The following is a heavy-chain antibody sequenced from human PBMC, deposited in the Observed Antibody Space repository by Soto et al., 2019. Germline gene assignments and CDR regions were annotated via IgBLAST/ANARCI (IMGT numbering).Heavy chain of an antibody. CDR2: INAGNGNT. D-gene: IGHD5-12*01. Sequence: GASVKVSCKASGYTFTSYAMHWVRQAPGQRLEWMGWINAGNGNTKYSQKFQGRVTITRDTSASTAYMELSSLRSEDTAVYYCARVGGSLVVTIGKKYSDYMDVWGKGTTVTVSS. J-gene: IGHJ6*03. CDR3: ARVGGSLVVTIGKKYSDYMDV. CDR1: GYTFTSYA. V-gene: IGHV1-3*01.